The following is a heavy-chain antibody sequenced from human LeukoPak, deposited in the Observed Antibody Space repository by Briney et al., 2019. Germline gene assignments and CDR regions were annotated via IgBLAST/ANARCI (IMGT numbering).Heavy chain of an antibody. D-gene: IGHD6-13*01. CDR1: GFTLSSYE. V-gene: IGHV3-21*01. Sequence: GGSLRLSCTVSGFTLSSYEMTWFRQAPGKGLEWVSSIGYGGADSHYADSVKGRFTISRDNAKNSLYLQMNSLRAEDTAVYYCAKDWGHQLDTTPFDYWGQGTLVTVSS. CDR2: IGYGGADS. J-gene: IGHJ4*02. CDR3: AKDWGHQLDTTPFDY.